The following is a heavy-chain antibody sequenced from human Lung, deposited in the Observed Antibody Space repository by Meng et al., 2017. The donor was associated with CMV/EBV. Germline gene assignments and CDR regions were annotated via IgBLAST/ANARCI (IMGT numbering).Heavy chain of an antibody. CDR2: IYYSGST. D-gene: IGHD3-10*01. V-gene: IGHV4-59*01. J-gene: IGHJ5*02. CDR1: GGSISSYY. CDR3: AREEGIGGFDP. Sequence: QGQRLESCPGLVKPSEALSLTCTVSGGSISSYYWSWIRQPPGKGLEWIGYIYYSGSTNYNPSLKSRVTISVDTSKNQFSLKLSSVTAADTAVYYCAREEGIGGFDPWGQGTLVTVSS.